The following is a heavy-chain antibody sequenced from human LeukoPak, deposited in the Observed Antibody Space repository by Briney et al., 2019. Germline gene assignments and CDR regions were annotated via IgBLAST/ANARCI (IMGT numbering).Heavy chain of an antibody. V-gene: IGHV4-30-2*01. D-gene: IGHD3-3*01. CDR2: IYHSGSA. CDR1: GGSISSGGYY. CDR3: ARDPSYDFWSGLPGYYFDY. Sequence: SQTLSLTCTVSGGSISSGGYYWSWIRQPPGKGLEWIGYIYHSGSAYYNPSLKSRVTISVDRSKNQFSLKLSSVTAADTAVYYCARDPSYDFWSGLPGYYFDYWGQGTLVTVSS. J-gene: IGHJ4*02.